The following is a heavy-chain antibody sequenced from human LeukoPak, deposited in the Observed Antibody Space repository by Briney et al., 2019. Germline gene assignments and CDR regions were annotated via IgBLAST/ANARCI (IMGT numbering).Heavy chain of an antibody. CDR3: AKEEQWLVLGYYYYGMDV. J-gene: IGHJ6*02. Sequence: GGSLRLSCAGSGFTFSSYALSWVRQAPGKGLEWVSVISDNSITTFYADSVKGRFTISRDNSKNTLYLQMNSLRAEDTAVYYCAKEEQWLVLGYYYYGMDVWGQGTTVTVSS. CDR2: ISDNSITT. CDR1: GFTFSSYA. V-gene: IGHV3-23*01. D-gene: IGHD6-19*01.